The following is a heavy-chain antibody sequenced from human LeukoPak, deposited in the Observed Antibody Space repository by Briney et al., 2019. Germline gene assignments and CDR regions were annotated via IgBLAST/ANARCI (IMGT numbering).Heavy chain of an antibody. D-gene: IGHD3-22*01. CDR1: GFTFDDYG. V-gene: IGHV3-20*04. CDR2: INWNGGST. Sequence: GGSLRLSCAASGFTFDDYGMSWVRQAPGKGLEWVSGINWNGGSTYYADSVKGRFTISRDNSKNTLYLQMNSLRAEDTAVYYCARGYYYDSSGYYFGNGAFDIWGQGTMVTVSS. CDR3: ARGYYYDSSGYYFGNGAFDI. J-gene: IGHJ3*02.